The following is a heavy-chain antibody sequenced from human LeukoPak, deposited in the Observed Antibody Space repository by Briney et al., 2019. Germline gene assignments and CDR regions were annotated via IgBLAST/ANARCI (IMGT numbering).Heavy chain of an antibody. CDR2: IYYSGST. D-gene: IGHD3-22*01. CDR1: GGSISSYY. Sequence: SETLSLTCTVSGGSISSYYWSWIRQPPGKGLEWIGYIYYSGSTNYNPSLKSRVAISVDRSKNQFSLKLSSVTAADTAVYYCAREGGHYDSRDFDLWGRGTLVTVSS. CDR3: AREGGHYDSRDFDL. V-gene: IGHV4-59*12. J-gene: IGHJ2*01.